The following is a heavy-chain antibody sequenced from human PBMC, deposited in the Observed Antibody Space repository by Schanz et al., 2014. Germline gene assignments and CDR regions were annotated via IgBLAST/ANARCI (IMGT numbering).Heavy chain of an antibody. V-gene: IGHV1-69*09. CDR3: ARDRWNYEGGIFDI. Sequence: QVQLVQSGAELKNPGASVKVSCKATGDTFDNFGISWVRQAPGQGPEWIGRFMPFLGITNLAQKFQDRVTMTADKATSTAYMELSGLRSEDTAMYYCARDRWNYEGGIFDIWGQGPMVTVSS. D-gene: IGHD1-7*01. J-gene: IGHJ3*02. CDR2: FMPFLGIT. CDR1: GDTFDNFG.